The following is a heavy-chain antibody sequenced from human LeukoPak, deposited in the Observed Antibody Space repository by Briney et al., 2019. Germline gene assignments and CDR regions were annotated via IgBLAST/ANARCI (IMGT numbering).Heavy chain of an antibody. CDR1: GFTFSSYA. CDR2: ISGSGGST. D-gene: IGHD3-22*01. CDR3: AKAFLYYYDSSGYLPDY. J-gene: IGHJ4*02. Sequence: GGSLRLSCAASGFTFSSYAMSWVRQAPGKGLEWVSAISGSGGSTYYADSVKGRFTISRDNSKNTLYLQMNSLRAEDTAVYYCAKAFLYYYDSSGYLPDYWGQGTLVTVSS. V-gene: IGHV3-23*01.